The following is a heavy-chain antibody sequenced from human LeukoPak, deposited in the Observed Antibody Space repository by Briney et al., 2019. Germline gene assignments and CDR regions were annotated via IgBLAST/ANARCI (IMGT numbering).Heavy chain of an antibody. CDR2: IKQDGSEK. D-gene: IGHD3-22*01. CDR1: GFTFSSYW. V-gene: IGHV3-7*01. Sequence: PGGSLRLSCAASGFTFSSYWMSWVRQAPGKGLEWVANIKQDGSEKYYVDSVKGRFTISRDNAKNSLYLQMNSLRAEDTAVYYCAREYYYDSSGYPNNWFDPWGQGTLVTVSS. CDR3: AREYYYDSSGYPNNWFDP. J-gene: IGHJ5*02.